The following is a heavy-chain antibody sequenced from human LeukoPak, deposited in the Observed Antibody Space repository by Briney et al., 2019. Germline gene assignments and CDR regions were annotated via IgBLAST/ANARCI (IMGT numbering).Heavy chain of an antibody. J-gene: IGHJ4*02. Sequence: GGSLRLSCAASGFTFSSYAMSWVRQAPGRGLEWVSAISGSGDSTYYADSVKGRFTISRDNSKNTLYLQMNSPRAEDTAVYYCAKEFTRGYSYGIDYWGQGTLVTVSS. CDR1: GFTFSSYA. CDR3: AKEFTRGYSYGIDY. D-gene: IGHD5-18*01. CDR2: ISGSGDST. V-gene: IGHV3-23*01.